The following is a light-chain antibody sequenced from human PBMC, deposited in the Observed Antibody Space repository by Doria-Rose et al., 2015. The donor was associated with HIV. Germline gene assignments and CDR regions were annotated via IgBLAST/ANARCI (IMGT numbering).Light chain of an antibody. CDR3: QQSFSTPRT. CDR2: AAS. CDR1: QHINTN. Sequence: TQSPSSLSASVIDRVTINCPARQHINTNLHCYQQQPRKVTKILIYAASSLQSGVPSRFSGSGSGTDFTLAISSLQPEDFATYYCQQSFSTPRTFGQGTKVEIK. V-gene: IGKV1-39*01. J-gene: IGKJ1*01.